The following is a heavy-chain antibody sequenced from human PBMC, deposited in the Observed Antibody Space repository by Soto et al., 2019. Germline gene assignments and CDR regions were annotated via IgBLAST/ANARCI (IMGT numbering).Heavy chain of an antibody. J-gene: IGHJ4*02. Sequence: ASVKVSCKAPGYTFTSYGSSWVRQAPGQGLEWMGWISAYNGNTNYAQKLQGRVTMTTDTSTSTAYMELRSLRSDDTAVYYCVVAAQPYYFDYWGQGTLVTVSS. CDR2: ISAYNGNT. CDR1: GYTFTSYG. D-gene: IGHD2-15*01. V-gene: IGHV1-18*01. CDR3: VVAAQPYYFDY.